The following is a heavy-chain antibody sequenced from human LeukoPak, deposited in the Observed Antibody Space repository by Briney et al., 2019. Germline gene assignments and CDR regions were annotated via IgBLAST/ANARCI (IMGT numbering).Heavy chain of an antibody. CDR2: IIPIFGTA. V-gene: IGHV1-69*05. Sequence: ASVKVSCKASGGTFSSYAISWARQAPGQGLEWMGGIIPIFGTANYAQKFQGRVTITTDESTSTAYMELSSLRSEDTAVYYCARSPAYSSGGRCYVNWGQGTLVTVSS. CDR1: GGTFSSYA. J-gene: IGHJ4*02. CDR3: ARSPAYSSGGRCYVN. D-gene: IGHD2-15*01.